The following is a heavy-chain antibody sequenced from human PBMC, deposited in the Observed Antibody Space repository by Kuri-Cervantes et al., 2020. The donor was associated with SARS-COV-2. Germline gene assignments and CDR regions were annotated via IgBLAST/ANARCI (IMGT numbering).Heavy chain of an antibody. CDR1: GGSISSYY. Sequence: SETLSLTCTVSGGSISSYYWSWIRQPPGKGLEWIGYIYYSGSTNYNPSLKSRVTISVDTSKNQFSLKLSSVTAADTAVYYCARQLGGHETRGYYFDYWGQGTLVTVSS. CDR2: IYYSGST. J-gene: IGHJ4*02. V-gene: IGHV4-59*08. D-gene: IGHD5-12*01. CDR3: ARQLGGHETRGYYFDY.